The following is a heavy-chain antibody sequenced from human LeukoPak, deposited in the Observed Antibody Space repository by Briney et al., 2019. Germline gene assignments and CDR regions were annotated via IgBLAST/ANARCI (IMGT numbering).Heavy chain of an antibody. D-gene: IGHD2-15*01. J-gene: IGHJ4*02. CDR2: IIPIFGTA. Sequence: GASVKVSCKASGGTFSSYAISWVRQAPGQGLEWMGGIIPIFGTANYAQKFQGRVTITADESTSTAYMELSSLRSEDTAVYYCARVGRVSGPTYFDYWGQGTLVTVSS. V-gene: IGHV1-69*13. CDR3: ARVGRVSGPTYFDY. CDR1: GGTFSSYA.